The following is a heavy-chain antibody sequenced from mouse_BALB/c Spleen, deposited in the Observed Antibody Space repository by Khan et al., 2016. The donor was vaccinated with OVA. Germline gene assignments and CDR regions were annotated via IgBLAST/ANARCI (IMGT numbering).Heavy chain of an antibody. CDR3: ARLAYYYDSEGFAY. V-gene: IGHV5-6*01. CDR1: GFTFSTYG. CDR2: VSTGGHYT. J-gene: IGHJ3*01. D-gene: IGHD1-1*01. Sequence: EVKLMESGGDVVKPGGSLKLSCAASGFTFSTYGMSWVRQTPDKRLEWVATVSTGGHYTYYPDTVTGRFTISRDNAKNTLYLQMSSLKSEDTAMFYCARLAYYYDSEGFAYWGQGTLVTVSA.